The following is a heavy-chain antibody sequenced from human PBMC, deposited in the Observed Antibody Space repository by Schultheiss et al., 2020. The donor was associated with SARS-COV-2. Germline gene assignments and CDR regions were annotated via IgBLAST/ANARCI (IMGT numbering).Heavy chain of an antibody. V-gene: IGHV3-9*01. Sequence: GGSLRLSCAASGFTFDDYAMHWVRQAPGKGLEWVSGISWNSGSIGYADSVKGRFTISRDNAKNSLYLQMNSLRAEDTALYYCAKDTDSSGYYFFYWGQGTLVTVSS. CDR2: ISWNSGSI. CDR1: GFTFDDYA. J-gene: IGHJ4*02. CDR3: AKDTDSSGYYFFY. D-gene: IGHD3-22*01.